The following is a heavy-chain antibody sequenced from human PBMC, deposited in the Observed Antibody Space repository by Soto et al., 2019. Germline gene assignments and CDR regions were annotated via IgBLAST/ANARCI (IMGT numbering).Heavy chain of an antibody. CDR1: GGSFSGYY. CDR2: INHSGST. V-gene: IGHV4-34*01. CDR3: ARLRTIEVAIY. J-gene: IGHJ4*02. Sequence: PSETLSLTCAVYGGSFSGYYWSWIRQPPGKGLEWIGEINHSGSTNYNPSLKSRVTISVDTSKNQFSLKLSSVTAADTAVYYCARLRTIEVAIYWGQGTLVTVSS. D-gene: IGHD6-19*01.